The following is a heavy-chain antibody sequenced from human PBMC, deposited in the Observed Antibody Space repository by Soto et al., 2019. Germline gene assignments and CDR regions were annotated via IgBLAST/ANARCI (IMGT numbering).Heavy chain of an antibody. D-gene: IGHD3-22*01. Sequence: KPSETLSLTCAVYGGSFSGYYWSWIRQPPGKGLEWIGEINHSGSTNYNPSLKSRVTISVDTSKNQFSLKLSSVTAADTAVYYCARVVDYYDSSGEFDYWGQGTLVTVSS. V-gene: IGHV4-34*01. CDR2: INHSGST. J-gene: IGHJ4*02. CDR3: ARVVDYYDSSGEFDY. CDR1: GGSFSGYY.